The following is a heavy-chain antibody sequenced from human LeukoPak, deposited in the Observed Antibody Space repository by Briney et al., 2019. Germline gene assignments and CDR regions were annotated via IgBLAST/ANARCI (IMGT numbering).Heavy chain of an antibody. Sequence: PGGSLRLSCAASGFTFSSYVMHWVRQAPGKGLEWVAIISYDGSNEYYADSVKGRFTISRDNSKNTLYLQMNSLRAEDTAVYYCAKDGAERLLLQHWGQGTLVTVSS. CDR1: GFTFSSYV. CDR2: ISYDGSNE. CDR3: AKDGAERLLLQH. D-gene: IGHD2/OR15-2a*01. J-gene: IGHJ1*01. V-gene: IGHV3-30*04.